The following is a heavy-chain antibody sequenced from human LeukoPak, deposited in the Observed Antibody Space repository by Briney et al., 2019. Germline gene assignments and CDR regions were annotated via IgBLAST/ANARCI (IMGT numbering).Heavy chain of an antibody. CDR1: GFILSDYS. Sequence: PGGSLRLSCAASGFILSDYSMTWVRQAPGKGLEWVSHISSGGSTIYYADSVKGRFTISRDNARSSVYLIMSSLRDEDTAVCYCARGIYFDYWGQGTLVTVSS. J-gene: IGHJ4*02. CDR2: ISSGGSTI. V-gene: IGHV3-48*02. CDR3: ARGIYFDY.